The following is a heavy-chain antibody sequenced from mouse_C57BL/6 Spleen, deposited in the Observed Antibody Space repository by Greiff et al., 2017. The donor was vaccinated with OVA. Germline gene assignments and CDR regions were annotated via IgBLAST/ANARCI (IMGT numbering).Heavy chain of an antibody. CDR1: GFSLTSYG. Sequence: VQRGEAGRGMVAPGQSLSITCTVSGFSLTSYGASWVPHGPLNFVESVLCLFFYWITNYHSALISRLSISKDNSKSQVFLKLNSLQTDDTATYYCSNYYGSSYAMDYWGQGTSVTVSS. J-gene: IGHJ4*01. CDR3: SNYYGSSYAMDY. D-gene: IGHD1-1*01. CDR2: LFFYWIT. V-gene: IGHV2-3*01.